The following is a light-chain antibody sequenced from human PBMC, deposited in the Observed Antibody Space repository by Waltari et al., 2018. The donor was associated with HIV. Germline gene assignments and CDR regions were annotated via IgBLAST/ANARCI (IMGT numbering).Light chain of an antibody. CDR2: DVS. V-gene: IGLV2-14*03. Sequence: QSALTQPAPVSGSPRQSITISCTGTSSDVGGYNYVSWYQQHPGKAPKLMIYDVSNRPSGLSDRFSGSKSGNTASLTISGLQAEDEADYYCSSYTSSSTPYVFGTGTKVTVL. CDR1: SSDVGGYNY. CDR3: SSYTSSSTPYV. J-gene: IGLJ1*01.